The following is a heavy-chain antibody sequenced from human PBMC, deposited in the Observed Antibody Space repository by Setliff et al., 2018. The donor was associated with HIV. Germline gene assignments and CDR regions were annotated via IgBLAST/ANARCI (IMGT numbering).Heavy chain of an antibody. D-gene: IGHD4-4*01. Sequence: EASVKVSCKASGGTFSSYAISWVRQAPGQGLEWMGRIIPIFGTANYAQKFQGRVTLTTDTSTATAYLELRSLRSDDTAVYYCARSGESFTTHFDAWGQGTMVTVSS. CDR1: GGTFSSYA. V-gene: IGHV1-69*05. J-gene: IGHJ3*01. CDR3: ARSGESFTTHFDA. CDR2: IIPIFGTA.